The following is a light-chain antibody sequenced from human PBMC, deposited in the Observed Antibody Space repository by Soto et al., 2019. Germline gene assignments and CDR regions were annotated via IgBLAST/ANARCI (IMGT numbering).Light chain of an antibody. CDR1: QSVSSSY. Sequence: KVLTQSPGTLSLSPGERATLSCRASQSVSSSYLAWYQQKPGQAPRLLIYGASSRATGIPDRFSGSGSGTDFTLTITRLEPEDFAVYYCQKYGSSGWTFGQGTKVEIK. CDR2: GAS. V-gene: IGKV3-20*01. J-gene: IGKJ1*01. CDR3: QKYGSSGWT.